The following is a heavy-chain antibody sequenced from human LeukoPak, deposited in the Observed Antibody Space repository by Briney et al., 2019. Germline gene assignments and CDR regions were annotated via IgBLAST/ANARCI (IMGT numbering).Heavy chain of an antibody. Sequence: ASVKVSCKASGYTFTGYFMHWVRQAPGQGLEWMGWINPNSGGINQAQKFQGRVNMTRDTSIRRAYMEVSRLRSDDTAVYYCARGNGELDYWGQGTLVTVSS. CDR2: INPNSGGI. J-gene: IGHJ4*02. CDR3: ARGNGELDY. CDR1: GYTFTGYF. D-gene: IGHD2-8*01. V-gene: IGHV1-2*02.